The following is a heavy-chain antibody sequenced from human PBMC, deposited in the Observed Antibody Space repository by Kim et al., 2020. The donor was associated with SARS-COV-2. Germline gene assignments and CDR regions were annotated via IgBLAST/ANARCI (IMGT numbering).Heavy chain of an antibody. D-gene: IGHD3-3*01. CDR3: ARDRRFGYYDFWSGFPHYGMDV. Sequence: ASVKVSCKASGYTFTSYGISWVRQAPGQGLEWMGWISAYNGNTNYAQKLQGRVTMTTDTSTSTAYMELRSLRSDDTAVYYCARDRRFGYYDFWSGFPHYGMDVWGQGTTVTVSS. V-gene: IGHV1-18*04. CDR2: ISAYNGNT. CDR1: GYTFTSYG. J-gene: IGHJ6*02.